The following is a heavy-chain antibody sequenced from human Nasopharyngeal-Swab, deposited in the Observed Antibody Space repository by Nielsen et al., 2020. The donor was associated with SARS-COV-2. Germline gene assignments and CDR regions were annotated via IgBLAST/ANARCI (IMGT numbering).Heavy chain of an antibody. D-gene: IGHD3-22*01. Sequence: GSLRLSCTVSGGSISTYYWNWIRQPPGKGLEWIGYIHSSGTTNYNPSLKSRVTISVDTSKNQFSLKLSSVTAADTAVYYCARDHSYYDSNGYYFDYWGLGTLVTVSS. V-gene: IGHV4-59*01. CDR1: GGSISTYY. J-gene: IGHJ4*02. CDR2: IHSSGTT. CDR3: ARDHSYYDSNGYYFDY.